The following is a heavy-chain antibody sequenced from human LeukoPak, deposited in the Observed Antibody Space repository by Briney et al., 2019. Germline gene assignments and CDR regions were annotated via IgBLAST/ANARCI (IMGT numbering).Heavy chain of an antibody. Sequence: PGGSLRLSCAASGFTFSSYEMNWVRQAPGRGLEWVSYITSSGNTIYYADSVKGRFTFSRDNAKNSLYLQMNSLRAEDTAVYYCARDRGGYYSDSSGYLDYWGQGTLVTVSS. CDR2: ITSSGNTI. CDR1: GFTFSSYE. CDR3: ARDRGGYYSDSSGYLDY. V-gene: IGHV3-48*03. D-gene: IGHD3-22*01. J-gene: IGHJ4*02.